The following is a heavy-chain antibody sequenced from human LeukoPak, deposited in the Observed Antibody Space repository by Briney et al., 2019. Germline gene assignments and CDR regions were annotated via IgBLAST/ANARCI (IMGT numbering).Heavy chain of an antibody. D-gene: IGHD3-3*01. V-gene: IGHV4-34*01. Sequence: SETLSLTRAVYGGSFSGYYWSWIRQPPGKGLEWIGEINHSGSTNYNPSLKSRVTISVDTSKNQFSLKLSSVTAADTAVYYCARGLMYYDFWSGYYTSRRFDPWGQGTLVTVSS. J-gene: IGHJ5*02. CDR1: GGSFSGYY. CDR2: INHSGST. CDR3: ARGLMYYDFWSGYYTSRRFDP.